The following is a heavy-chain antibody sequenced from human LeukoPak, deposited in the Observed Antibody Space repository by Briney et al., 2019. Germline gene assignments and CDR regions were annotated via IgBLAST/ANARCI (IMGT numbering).Heavy chain of an antibody. D-gene: IGHD2-2*01. J-gene: IGHJ4*02. CDR1: GYSFTSYW. CDR2: IYPGDSDT. Sequence: GESLKISCKGSGYSFTSYWIGGVRQTPGKGLEWMGIIYPGDSDTRYSPSFQGQVTISADKSISTAYLQWSSLKASDTAMYYCARHPKQYCSSTSCYGVYWGQGTLVTVSS. V-gene: IGHV5-51*01. CDR3: ARHPKQYCSSTSCYGVY.